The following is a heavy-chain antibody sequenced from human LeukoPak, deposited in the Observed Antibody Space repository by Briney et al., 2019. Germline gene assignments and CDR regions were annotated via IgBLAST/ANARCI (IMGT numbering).Heavy chain of an antibody. Sequence: GGSLRLSCAASGFTFSSYWMHWVRQAPGKGLVWVSRINSDGSSTSYADSVKGRFTISRDNAENTLYLQMNSLRAEDTAVYYCASSYGSGSYYYYYYGMDVWGKGTTVTVSS. V-gene: IGHV3-74*01. CDR2: INSDGSST. J-gene: IGHJ6*04. CDR3: ASSYGSGSYYYYYYGMDV. D-gene: IGHD3-10*01. CDR1: GFTFSSYW.